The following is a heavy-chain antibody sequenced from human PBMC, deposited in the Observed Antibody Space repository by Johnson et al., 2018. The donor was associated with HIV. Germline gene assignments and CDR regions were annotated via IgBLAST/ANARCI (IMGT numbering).Heavy chain of an antibody. CDR2: ISYDGSNK. V-gene: IGHV3-30-3*01. Sequence: QVQLVESGGGVVQPGRSLRLSCAASGFTFSSYAMHWVRQAPGKGLEWVAVISYDGSNKYYAASVKGRFTITRDNSKNTLYLQMNSLGAEDTAVYYCARVTTMIVVVFAFDIWGQGTMVTVSS. D-gene: IGHD3-22*01. CDR3: ARVTTMIVVVFAFDI. J-gene: IGHJ3*02. CDR1: GFTFSSYA.